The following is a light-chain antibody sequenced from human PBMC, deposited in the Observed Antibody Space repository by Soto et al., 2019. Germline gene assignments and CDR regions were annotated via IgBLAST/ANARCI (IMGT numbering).Light chain of an antibody. CDR2: GNS. J-gene: IGLJ1*01. CDR1: SSNIGAGYD. Sequence: VLTQPPSVSGAPGQRVTISCTGSSSNIGAGYDVHWYQQLPGTAPKLLIYGNSNRPSGVPDRFSGSKSGTSASLAITGLQAEDEADYYCQSYDSILSGCVFGTGTKVTVL. CDR3: QSYDSILSGCV. V-gene: IGLV1-40*01.